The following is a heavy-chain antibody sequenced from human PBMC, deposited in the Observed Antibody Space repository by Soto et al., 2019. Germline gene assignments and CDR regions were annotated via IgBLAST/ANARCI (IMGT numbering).Heavy chain of an antibody. J-gene: IGHJ6*02. V-gene: IGHV4-59*01. Sequence: QVQLQESGPGLVKPSETLSLTCTVSGGSISSYYWSWIRQPPGKGLEWIGYIYYSGSNNYNPSLKRRVIISVDTTQTPCALKRSSVTAADTAVYYCAWGGATTLYYYYGLDVWGQGTTVTVSS. CDR2: IYYSGSN. D-gene: IGHD1-26*01. CDR3: AWGGATTLYYYYGLDV. CDR1: GGSISSYY.